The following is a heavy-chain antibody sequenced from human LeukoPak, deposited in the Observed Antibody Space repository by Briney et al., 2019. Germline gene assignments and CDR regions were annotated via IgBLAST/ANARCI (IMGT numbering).Heavy chain of an antibody. Sequence: SVKVSYKASGGTFSSYAISWVRQAPGQGLEWMGRIIPIFGIANYAQKFQGRVTITADKSTSTAYMELSSLRSEDTAVYYCARDPSIAVALNWFDPWGQGTLVTVSS. CDR2: IIPIFGIA. V-gene: IGHV1-69*04. J-gene: IGHJ5*02. D-gene: IGHD6-19*01. CDR1: GGTFSSYA. CDR3: ARDPSIAVALNWFDP.